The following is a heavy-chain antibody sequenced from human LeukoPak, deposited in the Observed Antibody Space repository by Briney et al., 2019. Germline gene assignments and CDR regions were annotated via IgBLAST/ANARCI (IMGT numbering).Heavy chain of an antibody. CDR3: ARDLLWTTYYYYGMDV. D-gene: IGHD3-10*01. V-gene: IGHV3-21*01. Sequence: GGSLRLSCAASGFTFSSYSMNWVRQAPGKGLEWVSSISSSSSYIYYADSVKGRFTISRDNAKNSLYLQMNSLRAEDTAVYYCARDLLWTTYYYYGMDVWGQGTTVTVSS. J-gene: IGHJ6*02. CDR1: GFTFSSYS. CDR2: ISSSSSYI.